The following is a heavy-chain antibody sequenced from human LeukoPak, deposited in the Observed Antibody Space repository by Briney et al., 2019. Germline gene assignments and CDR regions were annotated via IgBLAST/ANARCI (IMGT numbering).Heavy chain of an antibody. CDR1: GGSFSGYY. CDR2: ISHSGTT. V-gene: IGHV4-34*01. Sequence: SETLSLTCAVYGGSFSGYYWTWIRQPPGKGLEWIAEISHSGTTNYNPALKSRVTISVDTSKNQFSLKLSSVTAADTAVYYCARGLRQLVRSWHYWGQGTLVTVSS. CDR3: ARGLRQLVRSWHY. D-gene: IGHD6-6*01. J-gene: IGHJ4*02.